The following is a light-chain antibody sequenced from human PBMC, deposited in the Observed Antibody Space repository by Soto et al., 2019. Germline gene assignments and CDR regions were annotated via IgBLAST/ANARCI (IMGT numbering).Light chain of an antibody. J-gene: IGKJ4*01. CDR1: QSVSSSY. Sequence: EIVLTQSPGTLSLSPGERATLSCRASQSVSSSYLAWYKHKPGQAPRLLIDGASSRATGIPDRFSGSGSGTDFTLTISRLEPEDFAVYYCQQYGSSPPLTFGGGTKVDIK. CDR2: GAS. V-gene: IGKV3-20*01. CDR3: QQYGSSPPLT.